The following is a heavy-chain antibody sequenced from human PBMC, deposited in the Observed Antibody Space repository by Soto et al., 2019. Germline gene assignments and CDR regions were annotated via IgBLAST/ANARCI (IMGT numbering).Heavy chain of an antibody. Sequence: QVQLVQSGAEVKKPGSSVKVSCKASGGTSSNFTINWVRQAPGQGLEWMGGTIPLFDKTHYAQKFQGRATITADESTNTAHMELSSLRSDDTAVYYCARPRAPYYAMDVGGHGTTVTVSS. J-gene: IGHJ6*02. CDR2: TIPLFDKT. CDR3: ARPRAPYYAMDV. CDR1: GGTSSNFT. V-gene: IGHV1-69*12.